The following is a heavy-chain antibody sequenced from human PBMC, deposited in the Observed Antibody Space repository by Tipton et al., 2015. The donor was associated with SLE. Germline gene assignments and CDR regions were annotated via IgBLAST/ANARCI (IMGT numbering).Heavy chain of an antibody. D-gene: IGHD2-21*02. CDR1: GYTFTSYG. V-gene: IGHV1-18*01. CDR3: ARLSDGDGY. CDR2: ISAYNGNT. J-gene: IGHJ4*02. Sequence: QLVQSGAEVKKPGASVKVSCKASGYTFTSYGISWVRQAPGQGLEWMGWISAYNGNTNYAQKFQGRVTMTRNTSISTAYMELSSLRSEDTAVYYCARLSDGDGYWGQGTLVTVSS.